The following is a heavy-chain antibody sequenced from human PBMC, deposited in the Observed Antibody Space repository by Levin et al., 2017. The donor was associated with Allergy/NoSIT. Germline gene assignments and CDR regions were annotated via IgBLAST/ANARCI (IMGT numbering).Heavy chain of an antibody. Sequence: GESLKISCAASGFTFSNYDMHWVRQAPGKGLEWVAFISYDGSNQYYADSVKGRFTISRDNSKNTLYLQMNSLRAEDTALYYCAKGPRTTVYGMDVWGQGTTVTVSS. J-gene: IGHJ6*02. CDR3: AKGPRTTVYGMDV. CDR2: ISYDGSNQ. D-gene: IGHD4-11*01. CDR1: GFTFSNYD. V-gene: IGHV3-30*18.